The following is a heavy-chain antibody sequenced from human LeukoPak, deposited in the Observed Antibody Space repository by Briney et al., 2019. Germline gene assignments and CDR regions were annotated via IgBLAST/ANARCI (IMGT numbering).Heavy chain of an antibody. CDR3: ARPPVYSSGWDPFDY. CDR1: GYTFTSYG. Sequence: ASVKVSCKASGYTFTSYGISWVRQAPGQGLEWMGWISAYNGNTNYAQKLQGRVTMTTGTSTSTAYMELRSLRSDDTAVYYCARPPVYSSGWDPFDYWGQGTLVTVSS. J-gene: IGHJ4*02. V-gene: IGHV1-18*01. D-gene: IGHD6-19*01. CDR2: ISAYNGNT.